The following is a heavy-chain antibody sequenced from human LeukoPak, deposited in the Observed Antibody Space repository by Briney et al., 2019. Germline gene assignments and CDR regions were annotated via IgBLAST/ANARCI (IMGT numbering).Heavy chain of an antibody. J-gene: IGHJ5*02. CDR3: TRRVGGTPDH. CDR1: GFTFSAYV. D-gene: IGHD1-26*01. CDR2: IGADGRST. V-gene: IGHV3-23*01. Sequence: PGGSLRLSSAASGFTFSAYVMTWVRQAPGKGLEWVSAIGADGRSTDYADSVKGRFTISRDISKNTLYLQMNSLRAEDTALYYCTRRVGGTPDHWGLGTLVTVSS.